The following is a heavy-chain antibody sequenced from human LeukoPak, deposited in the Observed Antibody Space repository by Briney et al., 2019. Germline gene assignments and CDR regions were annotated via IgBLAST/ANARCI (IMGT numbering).Heavy chain of an antibody. V-gene: IGHV3-23*01. CDR3: AKLSVGITMVQGVFIV. Sequence: PGGSLRLSCAASGVTFDKYAMSWVRQGPGKGLEWVSATTGRGGNIYYADSVKGRFTISRDNSKNTLYLQMNSLRAEDTALYYCAKLSVGITMVQGVFIVWGQGTLVTVSS. CDR2: TTGRGGNI. J-gene: IGHJ4*02. CDR1: GVTFDKYA. D-gene: IGHD3-10*01.